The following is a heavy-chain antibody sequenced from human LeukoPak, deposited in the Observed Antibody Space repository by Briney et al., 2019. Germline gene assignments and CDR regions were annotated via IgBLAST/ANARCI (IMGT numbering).Heavy chain of an antibody. D-gene: IGHD5-12*01. Sequence: GGSLRLSCAASGFTFSSYGMHWVRQAPGKGLEWVAFIRYDGSNKYYADSVKGRFTISRDNSKNTLYLQMNSLRAEDTAVYYCAKDYVGYDSGDYYFDYWGQGTLVTVSS. CDR1: GFTFSSYG. J-gene: IGHJ4*02. CDR2: IRYDGSNK. V-gene: IGHV3-30*02. CDR3: AKDYVGYDSGDYYFDY.